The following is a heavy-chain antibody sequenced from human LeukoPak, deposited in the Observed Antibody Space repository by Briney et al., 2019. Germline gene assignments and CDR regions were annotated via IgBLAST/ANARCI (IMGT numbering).Heavy chain of an antibody. CDR1: GYTFTSYG. J-gene: IGHJ3*02. CDR2: ISAYNGNT. CDR3: ARETYDSSGYRIGDAFDI. Sequence: ASVKVSCKASGYTFTSYGISWVRQAPGQGLEWMGWISAYNGNTNYAQKLQGRVTMTTDTSTSTAYMELRSLRSDDTAVYYCARETYDSSGYRIGDAFDIWGQGTMVTVSS. D-gene: IGHD3-22*01. V-gene: IGHV1-18*01.